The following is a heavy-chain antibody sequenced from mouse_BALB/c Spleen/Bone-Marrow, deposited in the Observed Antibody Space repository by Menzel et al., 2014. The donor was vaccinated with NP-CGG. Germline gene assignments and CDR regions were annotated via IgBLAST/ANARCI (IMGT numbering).Heavy chain of an antibody. CDR2: ISDGGSYT. CDR1: GFTFSDYY. J-gene: IGHJ4*01. CDR3: ARGGQLGAMDY. D-gene: IGHD3-2*01. Sequence: DVMLVESGGGLVKPGGSPKLSCAASGFTFSDYYMYWVRQTPEKRLEWVATISDGGSYTYYPDSVKGRFTISRDNAKNNLYLQMSSLKSEDTAMYYCARGGQLGAMDYWGQGTSVTVSS. V-gene: IGHV5-4*02.